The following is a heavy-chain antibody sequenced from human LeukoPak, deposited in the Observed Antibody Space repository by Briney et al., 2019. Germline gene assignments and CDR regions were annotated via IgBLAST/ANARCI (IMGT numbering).Heavy chain of an antibody. V-gene: IGHV3-11*03. CDR1: GFTFSDYY. D-gene: IGHD5-18*01. Sequence: GGSLRLSCAASGFTFSDYYMSWIRQAPGKGLEWVSYISSSSSHTNYADSVKGRFTISRDNAKNSLYLQMNGLRAEDTAVYYCARYSYGYVRAFDIWGQGTMVTVSS. J-gene: IGHJ3*02. CDR2: ISSSSSHT. CDR3: ARYSYGYVRAFDI.